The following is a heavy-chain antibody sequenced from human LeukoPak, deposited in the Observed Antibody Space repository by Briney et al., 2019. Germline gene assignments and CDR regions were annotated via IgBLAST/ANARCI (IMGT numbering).Heavy chain of an antibody. CDR2: IRSKANNYAT. CDR1: GFTVSDSA. CDR3: IRQPYGDGDWSLDL. Sequence: GGSLKLSCAASGFTVSDSAMHWVRQASGKGLEWVGRIRSKANNYATAYGASVKGRFTISRDDAKNTAYLQMNSLKAEDTALYYFIRQPYGDGDWSLDLWGRGTLVTVSS. D-gene: IGHD4-17*01. J-gene: IGHJ2*01. V-gene: IGHV3-73*01.